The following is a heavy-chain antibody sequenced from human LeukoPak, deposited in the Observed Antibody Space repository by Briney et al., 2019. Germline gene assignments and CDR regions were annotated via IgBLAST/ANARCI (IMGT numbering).Heavy chain of an antibody. CDR2: ISGSGGST. CDR1: GFTFSSYW. V-gene: IGHV3-23*01. J-gene: IGHJ6*02. CDR3: AKDQSYGPAHYYGMDV. D-gene: IGHD5-18*01. Sequence: GGSLRLSCAASGFTFSSYWMSWVRQAPGKGLEWVSAISGSGGSTYYADSVKGRFTISRDNSKNTLYLQMNSLRAEDTAVYYCAKDQSYGPAHYYGMDVWGQGTTVTVSS.